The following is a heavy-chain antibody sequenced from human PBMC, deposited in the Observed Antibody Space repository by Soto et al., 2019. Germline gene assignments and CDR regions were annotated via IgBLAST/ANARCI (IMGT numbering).Heavy chain of an antibody. Sequence: GGSKRLSCAASGFNFYDYAMHWVRQAPGKGLEWVSGVSWNSGTIGYADSVKGRFTISRDNAKNSLYLQMNSLRPEDTALYFCAKDIAARPPYYFDYWGQGILVTVSS. CDR2: VSWNSGTI. J-gene: IGHJ4*02. D-gene: IGHD6-6*01. V-gene: IGHV3-9*01. CDR1: GFNFYDYA. CDR3: AKDIAARPPYYFDY.